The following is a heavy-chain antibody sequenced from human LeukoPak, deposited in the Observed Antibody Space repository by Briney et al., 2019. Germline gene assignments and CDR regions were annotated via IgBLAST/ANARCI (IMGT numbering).Heavy chain of an antibody. J-gene: IGHJ4*02. V-gene: IGHV3-74*01. Sequence: GGSLRLSCAASGFTFSTCAMGWVRQAPGKGLVWVSRINSDGRSTSYADSVKGRFTISRDNAKNTVYLQMNSLRAEDTAVYYCARDQLYCTGGTCYFDYWGQGTLVTVSS. CDR1: GFTFSTCA. CDR2: INSDGRST. CDR3: ARDQLYCTGGTCYFDY. D-gene: IGHD2-8*02.